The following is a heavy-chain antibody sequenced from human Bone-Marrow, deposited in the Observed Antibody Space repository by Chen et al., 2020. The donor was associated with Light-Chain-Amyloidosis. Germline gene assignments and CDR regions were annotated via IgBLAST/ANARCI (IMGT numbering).Heavy chain of an antibody. Sequence: QVQLVQSAAEVKKPGSAVKVSCKTSGGSFSSYDFSWVRQAPGQGLEWMGGIIPILGTPNYAQKFQGRVTITADESTTTVYMELRGLRSEDTAVYYCATPGSYYYDSSGYPHDAFDLWGQGTLVTVSS. D-gene: IGHD3-22*01. CDR3: ATPGSYYYDSSGYPHDAFDL. CDR2: IIPILGTP. J-gene: IGHJ3*01. CDR1: GGSFSSYD. V-gene: IGHV1-69*01.